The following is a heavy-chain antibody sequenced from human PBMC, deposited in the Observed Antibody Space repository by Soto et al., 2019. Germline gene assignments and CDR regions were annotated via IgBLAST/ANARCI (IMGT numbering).Heavy chain of an antibody. J-gene: IGHJ4*02. D-gene: IGHD6-13*01. CDR3: AKDRRQQLVLDY. CDR1: GFTFSSYG. V-gene: IGHV3-30*18. Sequence: QVQLVESGGGVVQPGRSLRLSCAASGFTFSSYGMHWVRQAPGKGLEWVAVISYDGSNKYYVDSVKGRFTISRDNSKNTLYLQMNSLRAEDTAVYYCAKDRRQQLVLDYWGQGTLVTVSS. CDR2: ISYDGSNK.